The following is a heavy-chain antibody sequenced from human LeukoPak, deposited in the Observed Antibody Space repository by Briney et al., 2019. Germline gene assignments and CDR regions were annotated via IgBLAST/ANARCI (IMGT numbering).Heavy chain of an antibody. CDR2: ISGSGGST. CDR1: LVTFSSYA. CDR3: AKALEDYYDSSGYLDY. Sequence: GGSLRLSCAASLVTFSSYAMSWVRQAPGKGLEWVSAISGSGGSTYYADSVKGRFTISRDNSKNTLYLQMNSLRAEDTAVYYCAKALEDYYDSSGYLDYWGQGTLVTVSS. J-gene: IGHJ4*02. V-gene: IGHV3-23*01. D-gene: IGHD3-22*01.